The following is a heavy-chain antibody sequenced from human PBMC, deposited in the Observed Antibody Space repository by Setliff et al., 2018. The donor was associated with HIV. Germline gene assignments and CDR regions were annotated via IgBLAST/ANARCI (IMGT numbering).Heavy chain of an antibody. CDR3: ARAGLTLTDWFDP. J-gene: IGHJ5*02. CDR2: IIYHGTT. CDR1: GYSIGSGYY. V-gene: IGHV4-38-2*02. Sequence: LPETLSLTCTVSGYSIGSGYYWGWSRQTPERGLEWIGSIIYHGTTYINPSLKGRVSMSLDTSKNQFSLTLTSVTAADTAVYYCARAGLTLTDWFDPWGQGSLVTVSS.